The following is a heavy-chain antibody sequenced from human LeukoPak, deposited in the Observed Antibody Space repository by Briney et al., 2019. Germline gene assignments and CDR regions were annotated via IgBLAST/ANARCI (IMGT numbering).Heavy chain of an antibody. CDR3: ARERDSSGLTYAFDI. Sequence: HGESLQVSCQASGGTFSSYAISWVRQAPGQGLEWMGGIIPIFGTANYAQKFQGRVTITADESTSTAYMELSSLRSEDTAVYYCARERDSSGLTYAFDIWGQGTMVTVSS. D-gene: IGHD6-19*01. V-gene: IGHV1-69*01. CDR2: IIPIFGTA. J-gene: IGHJ3*02. CDR1: GGTFSSYA.